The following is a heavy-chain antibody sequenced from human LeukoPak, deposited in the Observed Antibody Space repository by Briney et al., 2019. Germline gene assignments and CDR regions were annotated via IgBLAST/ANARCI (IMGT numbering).Heavy chain of an antibody. V-gene: IGHV4-59*08. Sequence: PSETLSLTCAASGGSISSYYWSWIRQPPGKGLEWIGYIYYSWSTNYNPSLNSRVPISVDTSKNKFSLRLGSVTAADTNVYECARHDCSGDSCVSSGDFYIWGQGTMVTVSS. D-gene: IGHD2-15*01. CDR1: GGSISSYY. CDR3: ARHDCSGDSCVSSGDFYI. J-gene: IGHJ3*02. CDR2: IYYSWST.